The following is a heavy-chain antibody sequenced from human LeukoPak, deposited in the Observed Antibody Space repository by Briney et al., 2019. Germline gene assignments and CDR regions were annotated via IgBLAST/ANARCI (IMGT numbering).Heavy chain of an antibody. Sequence: GGSLRLSCAASGLSFSTQRMHWVRQAPGKGLVWVSRIASDGSSTTYADSVKGRFSISRGNAKNTLYLQMNSLRVEDTAVYYCARGRPHGNDYWGQGTLVTVSS. CDR2: IASDGSST. CDR3: ARGRPHGNDY. J-gene: IGHJ4*02. CDR1: GLSFSTQR. V-gene: IGHV3-74*01. D-gene: IGHD4-17*01.